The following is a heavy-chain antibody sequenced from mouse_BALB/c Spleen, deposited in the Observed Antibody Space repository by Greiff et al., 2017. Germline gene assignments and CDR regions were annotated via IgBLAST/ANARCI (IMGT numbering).Heavy chain of an antibody. Sequence: QVQLQQPGAELVRPGASVKLSCKASGYTFTSYWINWVKQRPGQGLEWIGNIYPSDSNTNYNQKFKDKATLTVDKSSSTAYMQLSSPTSEDSAVYYCTRLYDYGWFAYWGQGTLVTVSA. CDR3: TRLYDYGWFAY. CDR2: IYPSDSNT. D-gene: IGHD2-4*01. CDR1: GYTFTSYW. J-gene: IGHJ3*01. V-gene: IGHV1-69*02.